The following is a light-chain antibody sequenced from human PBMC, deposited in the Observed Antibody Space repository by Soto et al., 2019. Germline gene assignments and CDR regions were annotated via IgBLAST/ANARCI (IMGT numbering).Light chain of an antibody. Sequence: EMVVTRSPCTLSLSPRERATLSCRASQSVSSSYLAWYQQKPGQAPRLLIHDASTRAIGIPVRFSGSGSGTDFTLTISSLETEDSAIYYCHQSHIWPPIPFGQVTLLAI. CDR3: HQSHIWPPIP. J-gene: IGKJ5*01. CDR2: DAS. CDR1: QSVSSSY. V-gene: IGKV3D-20*02.